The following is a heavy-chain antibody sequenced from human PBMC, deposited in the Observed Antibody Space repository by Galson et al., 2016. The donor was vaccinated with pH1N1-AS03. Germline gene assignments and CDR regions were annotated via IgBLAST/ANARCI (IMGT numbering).Heavy chain of an antibody. J-gene: IGHJ4*02. V-gene: IGHV3-74*01. Sequence: SLRLSCAASGFTFSRYWMHWVRQAPGKGLVWVSHINEDGSTTRYADSVKGRFTISRDNSESTLYLQMNSLGDDDTAVYYCARDVGGPDDYWGQGTLVTVSP. CDR2: INEDGSTT. D-gene: IGHD4-23*01. CDR1: GFTFSRYW. CDR3: ARDVGGPDDY.